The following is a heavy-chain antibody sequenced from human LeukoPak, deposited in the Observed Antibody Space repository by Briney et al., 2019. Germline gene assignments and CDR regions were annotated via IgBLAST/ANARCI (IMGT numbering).Heavy chain of an antibody. Sequence: ASVKVSCKASGYTFTSYGISWVRQAPGQGLEWMGWISAYNGNTNYAQKRQGRVTMTTDTSTSTAYMELRSLRSDDTAVYYCARGPYCSGGTCYSRYFDYWGQGTLVTVSS. CDR1: GYTFTSYG. CDR3: ARGPYCSGGTCYSRYFDY. CDR2: ISAYNGNT. V-gene: IGHV1-18*01. J-gene: IGHJ4*02. D-gene: IGHD2-15*01.